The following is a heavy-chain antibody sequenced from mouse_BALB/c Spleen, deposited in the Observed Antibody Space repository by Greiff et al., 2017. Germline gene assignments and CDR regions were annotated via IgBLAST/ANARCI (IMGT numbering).Heavy chain of an antibody. J-gene: IGHJ4*01. CDR2: ISSGSSTI. Sequence: DVMLVESGGGLVQPGGSRKLSCAASGFTFSSFGMHWVRQAPEKGLEWVAYISSGSSTIYYADTVKGRFTISRDNPKNTLFLQMTSLSSEDTALYYCERAPPDFGNVGGYAMDYWGQGTSVTVSS. V-gene: IGHV5-17*02. CDR3: ERAPPDFGNVGGYAMDY. D-gene: IGHD2-13*01. CDR1: GFTFSSFG.